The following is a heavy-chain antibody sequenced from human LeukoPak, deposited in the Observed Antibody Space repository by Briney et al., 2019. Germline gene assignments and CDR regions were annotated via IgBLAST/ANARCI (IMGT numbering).Heavy chain of an antibody. V-gene: IGHV3-66*01. D-gene: IGHD3-10*01. CDR1: GFTVSRDY. J-gene: IGHJ6*02. Sequence: GGSLRLSCAASGFTVSRDYMSWVRQAPGKGLEWVSVIYSGGSTYYADSVKGRFTISRDNSKNTLYLQMNSLRAEDTAVYYCARATLWFGELSQYYYYGMDVWGQGTTVTVSS. CDR2: IYSGGST. CDR3: ARATLWFGELSQYYYYGMDV.